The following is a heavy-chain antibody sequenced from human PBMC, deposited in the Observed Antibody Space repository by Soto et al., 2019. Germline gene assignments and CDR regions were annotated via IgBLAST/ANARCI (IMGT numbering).Heavy chain of an antibody. CDR2: ISGSGGST. CDR1: VFTFSSYA. D-gene: IGHD1-26*01. V-gene: IGHV3-23*01. Sequence: LGGSLRLSCAASVFTFSSYAMSWVRQAPVKGLEWVSAISGSGGSTYYADSVKGRFTISRENSKNALYLQMNSLRAEDTAVYYCAKVRGSYYFDYWGQGTRVTVSS. J-gene: IGHJ4*02. CDR3: AKVRGSYYFDY.